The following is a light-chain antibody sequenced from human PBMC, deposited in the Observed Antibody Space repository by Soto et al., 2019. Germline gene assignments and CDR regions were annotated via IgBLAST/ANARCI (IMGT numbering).Light chain of an antibody. CDR3: QHIYSPPHT. J-gene: IGKJ5*01. CDR1: KTISKY. Sequence: DIKMNQSPSSLSASVGDRVTITCRASKTISKYLNWYRQKPWKAPQVLIYAASNLETGVPSRFSGSSSGTDFTLTISSLQPEDSATYYCQHIYSPPHTFGQGTRLEIK. CDR2: AAS. V-gene: IGKV1-39*01.